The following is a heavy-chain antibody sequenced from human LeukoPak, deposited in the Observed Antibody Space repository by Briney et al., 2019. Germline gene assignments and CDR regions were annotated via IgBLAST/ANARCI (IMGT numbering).Heavy chain of an antibody. Sequence: PGASLRLSCAASGFTFSSYAMSWVRQAPGKGLEWVSAISGSGGSTYYADSVKGRFTISRDNSKNTQYLQMNSLRAEDTAVYYCAKDIGVEMATITTGYWGQGTLVTVSS. J-gene: IGHJ4*02. D-gene: IGHD5-24*01. CDR1: GFTFSSYA. CDR3: AKDIGVEMATITTGY. CDR2: ISGSGGST. V-gene: IGHV3-23*01.